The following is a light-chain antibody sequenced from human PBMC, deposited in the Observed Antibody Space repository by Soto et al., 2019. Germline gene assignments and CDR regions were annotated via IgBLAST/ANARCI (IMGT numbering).Light chain of an antibody. J-gene: IGLJ3*02. V-gene: IGLV1-40*01. CDR2: KNN. CDR3: QSYDNILSGPL. CDR1: GSNVGASYD. Sequence: QSVLTQPPSVSGAPGQTITMSCTGSGSNVGASYDVHWYQVLPGAGPRLLIYKNNNRHSGVPDRFSGSKSGTSASLAITGLRAEDEADYYCQSYDNILSGPLFGGGTKLTVL.